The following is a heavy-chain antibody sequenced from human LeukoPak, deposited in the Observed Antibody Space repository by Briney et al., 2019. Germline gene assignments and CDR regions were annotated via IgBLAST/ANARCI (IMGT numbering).Heavy chain of an antibody. J-gene: IGHJ6*03. Sequence: SETLSLTCSVSGYSISSGYYWGWIRQPPGKGLEWIGTISHSGSTYYNPSLKSRITISVDTSKNQFSLKLRSVTAADTAIYYCARLPEFHTGHSYYYMDVWSKGTTVTISS. D-gene: IGHD1-14*01. CDR1: GYSISSGYY. CDR2: ISHSGST. V-gene: IGHV4-38-2*02. CDR3: ARLPEFHTGHSYYYMDV.